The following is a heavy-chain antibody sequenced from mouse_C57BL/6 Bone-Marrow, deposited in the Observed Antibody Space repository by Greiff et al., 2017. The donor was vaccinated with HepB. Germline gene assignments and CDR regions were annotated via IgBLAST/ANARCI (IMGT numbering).Heavy chain of an antibody. CDR3: AVYGNYDY. J-gene: IGHJ2*01. CDR1: GYAFSSSW. V-gene: IGHV1-82*01. CDR2: IYPGDGDT. Sequence: VKLQESGPELVKPGASVKISCKASGYAFSSSWMNWVKQRPGKGLEWIGRIYPGDGDTNYNGKCKGKATLTADKSSSTAYMQLSSLTSEDSAVYFCAVYGNYDYWGQGTTLTVSS. D-gene: IGHD2-1*01.